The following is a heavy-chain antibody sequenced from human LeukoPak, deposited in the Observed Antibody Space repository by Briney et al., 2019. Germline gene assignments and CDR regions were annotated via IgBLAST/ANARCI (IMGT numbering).Heavy chain of an antibody. J-gene: IGHJ4*02. CDR1: GGSFSGYY. Sequence: SETLSLTCAVYGGSFSGYYWSWIRQPPGKGLEWIGEINHSGSTNYNPPLKSRVTISVDTSKNQFSLKLSSVTAADTAVYYCARRVVILTGYSYFDYWGQGTLVTVSS. D-gene: IGHD3-9*01. CDR3: ARRVVILTGYSYFDY. V-gene: IGHV4-34*01. CDR2: INHSGST.